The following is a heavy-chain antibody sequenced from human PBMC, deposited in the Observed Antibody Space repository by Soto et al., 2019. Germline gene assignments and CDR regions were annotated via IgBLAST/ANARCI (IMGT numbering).Heavy chain of an antibody. CDR2: ISGSGGST. J-gene: IGHJ5*01. D-gene: IGHD3-22*01. CDR1: GFTFSSYA. CDR3: AKDNVWLLPRQDYNLFDS. Sequence: GGSLRLSCAASGFTFSSYAMSWVRQAPGKGLEWVSAISGSGGSTYYADSVKGRFTISRDNSKNTLYLQMNSLRAEDTAVYYCAKDNVWLLPRQDYNLFDSWGQGSLVTVSS. V-gene: IGHV3-23*01.